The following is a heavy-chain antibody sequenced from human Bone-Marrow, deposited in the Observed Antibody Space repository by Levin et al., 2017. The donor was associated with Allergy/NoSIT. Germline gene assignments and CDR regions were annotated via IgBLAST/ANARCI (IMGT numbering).Heavy chain of an antibody. CDR3: ARKYSSSWYYFDY. CDR1: GGSISSGGYY. D-gene: IGHD6-13*01. V-gene: IGHV4-31*03. Sequence: SQTLSLTCTVSGGSISSGGYYWSWIRQHPGKGLEWIGYIYYSGSTYYNPSLKSRVTISVDTSKNQFSLKLSSVTAADTAVYYCARKYSSSWYYFDYWGQGTLVTVSS. J-gene: IGHJ4*02. CDR2: IYYSGST.